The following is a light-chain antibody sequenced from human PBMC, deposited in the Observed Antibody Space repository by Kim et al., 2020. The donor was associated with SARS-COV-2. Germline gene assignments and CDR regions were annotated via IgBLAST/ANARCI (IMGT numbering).Light chain of an antibody. CDR2: TKN. CDR3: AAWDDSLNGFV. Sequence: GQRVAISCSGSSSSIGSNTVSWYQQRPGTDPKLLIYTKNQRPSGVPDRFSGSKSGTSASLAISGLQSEDEADYYCAAWDDSLNGFVFGTGTKVTVL. CDR1: SSSIGSNT. V-gene: IGLV1-44*01. J-gene: IGLJ1*01.